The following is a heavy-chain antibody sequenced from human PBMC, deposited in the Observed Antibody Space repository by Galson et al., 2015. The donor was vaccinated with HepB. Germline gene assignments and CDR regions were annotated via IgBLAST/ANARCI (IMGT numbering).Heavy chain of an antibody. CDR3: ARVRPPRKFDY. Sequence: SLRLSCAASGFTFSSYAMHWVRQAPGKGLEWVAVISYDGSNKYYADSVKGRFTISRDNSKNTLYLQMNSLRAEDTAVYYCARVRPPRKFDYWGQGTLVTVSS. D-gene: IGHD1-14*01. V-gene: IGHV3-30-3*01. CDR1: GFTFSSYA. CDR2: ISYDGSNK. J-gene: IGHJ4*02.